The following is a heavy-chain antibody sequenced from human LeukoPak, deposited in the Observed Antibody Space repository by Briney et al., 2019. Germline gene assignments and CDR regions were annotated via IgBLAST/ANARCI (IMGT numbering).Heavy chain of an antibody. CDR3: ARSSGTYEY. V-gene: IGHV4-59*01. J-gene: IGHJ4*02. Sequence: SETPSLTCTVSGGSISSYYWNWIRQPPGKGLEWIGYVYYSGSTNYNPSLKSRVTISVDTSKNQFSLNLSSVTAADTAIYYCARSSGTYEYWGQGTLVTVSS. CDR1: GGSISSYY. CDR2: VYYSGST. D-gene: IGHD1-26*01.